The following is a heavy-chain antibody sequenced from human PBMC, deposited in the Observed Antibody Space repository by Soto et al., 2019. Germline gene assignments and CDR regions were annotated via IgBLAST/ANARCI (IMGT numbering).Heavy chain of an antibody. Sequence: QPGGYLRLSCAASGFTFSSSWMHWVRQAPGKGLVWVSRINSDGTGTIYADSVRGRFTISRDNAKNSLYLQMNSLRAEDTALYYCANIGGQYQLRGGYWGQGTMFTVSS. CDR2: INSDGTGT. J-gene: IGHJ4*02. CDR1: GFTFSSSW. D-gene: IGHD2-2*01. V-gene: IGHV3-74*01. CDR3: ANIGGQYQLRGGY.